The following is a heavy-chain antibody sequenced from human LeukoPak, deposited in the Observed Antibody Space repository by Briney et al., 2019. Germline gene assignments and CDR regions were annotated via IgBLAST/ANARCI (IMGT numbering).Heavy chain of an antibody. V-gene: IGHV4-61*01. D-gene: IGHD2-2*01. J-gene: IGHJ4*02. CDR1: GYSISSDYY. Sequence: SETLSLTCAVSGYSISSDYYWGWIRQPPGKGLEWIGYIYYSGSTNYNPSLKSRVTISLDTSKNQFSLKLSSVTAADTAVYYCARGAYCSTTSCYYFDYWGQGTLVTVSS. CDR3: ARGAYCSTTSCYYFDY. CDR2: IYYSGST.